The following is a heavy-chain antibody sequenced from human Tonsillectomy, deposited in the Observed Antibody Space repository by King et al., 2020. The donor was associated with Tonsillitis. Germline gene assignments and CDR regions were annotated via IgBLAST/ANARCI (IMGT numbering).Heavy chain of an antibody. J-gene: IGHJ6*03. D-gene: IGHD5-12*01. CDR2: IWYDGSDK. CDR3: ARDHWLERTYMDV. V-gene: IGHV3-33*08. CDR1: GFIFSSYG. Sequence: VQLVESGGGVVQPGRSQRLSCAASGFIFSSYGMHWVRQAPGKGLEWMAVIWYDGSDKYYADSVKGRFTISRDNSKNTLYLQMNSLRAEDTAVYYCARDHWLERTYMDVWGKGTTVTVSS.